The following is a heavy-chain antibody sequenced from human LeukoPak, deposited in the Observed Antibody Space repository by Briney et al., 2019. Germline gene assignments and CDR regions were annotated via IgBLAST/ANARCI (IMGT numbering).Heavy chain of an antibody. CDR1: GGSIRSYY. V-gene: IGHV4-4*07. D-gene: IGHD3-10*01. Sequence: SETLSLTCTVSGGSIRSYYWGWVRQPAGKGLEWIGRIYTTGTTNYNPSLKSQLTLSVDTSKNQFSLKLTSVGAADTAIYYCARQGYTASYYFLDYWSPGTLVTVSS. CDR3: ARQGYTASYYFLDY. J-gene: IGHJ4*02. CDR2: IYTTGTT.